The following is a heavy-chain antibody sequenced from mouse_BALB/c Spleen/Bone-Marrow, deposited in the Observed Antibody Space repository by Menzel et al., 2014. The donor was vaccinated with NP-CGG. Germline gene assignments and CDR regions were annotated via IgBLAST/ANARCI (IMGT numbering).Heavy chain of an antibody. CDR2: INPSTGYT. V-gene: IGHV1-7*01. CDR3: ARRGDSSGYPFAY. D-gene: IGHD3-2*01. J-gene: IGHJ3*01. CDR1: GYTFTSYW. Sequence: VKLVESGAELAKPGASVKMSCKASGYTFTSYWMHWVKQRPGQGLEWIGYINPSTGYTEHNQRFKDKATLTADRSSSTAYMQLSSLTSEDSAVYCCARRGDSSGYPFAYWGQGTLVTVSA.